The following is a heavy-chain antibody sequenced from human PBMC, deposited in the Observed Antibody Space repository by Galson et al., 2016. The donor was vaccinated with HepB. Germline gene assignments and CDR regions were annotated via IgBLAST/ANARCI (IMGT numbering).Heavy chain of an antibody. D-gene: IGHD6-13*01. CDR2: IKEDGSEK. CDR1: GFTFSHYW. J-gene: IGHJ4*02. V-gene: IGHV3-7*02. CDR3: ATSSWYRFDY. Sequence: SLRLSCAASGFTFSHYWMTWVRQAPGKELEWVANIKEDGSEKNYVDSVKGRFTISRDNAENSLSLQMSSLRADDTAVYYCATSSWYRFDYWGQGTLLTVSS.